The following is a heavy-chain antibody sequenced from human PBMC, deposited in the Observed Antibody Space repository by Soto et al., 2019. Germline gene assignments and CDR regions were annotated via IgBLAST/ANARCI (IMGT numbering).Heavy chain of an antibody. CDR3: ARGDSHIRPGGIAAAGTYYYYGMDV. Sequence: SVKVSCKASGGTFSSYAISWVRQAPGQGLEWMGGIIPIFGTANYAQKFQGRVTITADESTSTAYMELSSLRSEDTAVYYCARGDSHIRPGGIAAAGTYYYYGMDVWGQGTTVTVSS. CDR2: IIPIFGTA. J-gene: IGHJ6*02. D-gene: IGHD6-13*01. CDR1: GGTFSSYA. V-gene: IGHV1-69*13.